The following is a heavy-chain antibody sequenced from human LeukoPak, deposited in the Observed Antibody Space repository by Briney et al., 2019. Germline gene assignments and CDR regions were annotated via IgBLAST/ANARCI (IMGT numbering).Heavy chain of an antibody. CDR1: GFTFDDYA. Sequence: PGGSLRLSCAASGFTFDDYAMHWVRQAPGKGLEWVSGISWNSGSIGYADSVKGRFTISRDNAKNSLYPQMNSLRAEDTALYYCAKGSWFDPWGQGTLVTVSS. J-gene: IGHJ5*02. CDR3: AKGSWFDP. CDR2: ISWNSGSI. V-gene: IGHV3-9*01.